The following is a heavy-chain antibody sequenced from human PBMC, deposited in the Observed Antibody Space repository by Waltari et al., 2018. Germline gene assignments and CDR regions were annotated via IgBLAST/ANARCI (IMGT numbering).Heavy chain of an antibody. D-gene: IGHD4-17*01. CDR3: ARRRSVRPWYFDL. V-gene: IGHV4-31*03. J-gene: IGHJ2*01. CDR2: IYYSGST. Sequence: QVQLQESGPGLVKPSQTLSLTCTVSGGSISSGGYYWSWIRQHPGKGLEWIGYIYYSGSTYYNPSRKSRVTISVDTSKNQLALKLSSVTAADTAVYYCARRRSVRPWYFDLWGRGTLVTVSS. CDR1: GGSISSGGYY.